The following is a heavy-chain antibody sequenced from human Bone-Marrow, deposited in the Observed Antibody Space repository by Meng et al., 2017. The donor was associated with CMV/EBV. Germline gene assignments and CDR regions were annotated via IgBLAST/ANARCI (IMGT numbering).Heavy chain of an antibody. CDR3: AKDVSRSLYQFHGMDV. J-gene: IGHJ6*02. CDR1: GFTFSSYA. Sequence: GGSLRLSCAASGFTFSSYAMHWVRQAPGKGLEWVAFISYDGSKKYQADSVKGRFTISRDNSRKMLYLQMNSLRAADTAVYYCAKDVSRSLYQFHGMDVWGQGTTVTVSS. V-gene: IGHV3-30-3*01. CDR2: ISYDGSKK. D-gene: IGHD3-16*01.